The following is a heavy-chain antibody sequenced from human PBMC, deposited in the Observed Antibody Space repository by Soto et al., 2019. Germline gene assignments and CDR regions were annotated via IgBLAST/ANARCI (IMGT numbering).Heavy chain of an antibody. CDR3: ARGPNWGYRFDS. Sequence: QVQLVQSGAEVKKPGSSVKVSCEASGGTFSGHAISWVRQAPGQGPEWMGGLIPLFGTTQHAQNFQDRITITADKCTSTADMELTSLRFEDTAIYYCARGPNWGYRFDSWGQGTLVTVSS. V-gene: IGHV1-69*06. J-gene: IGHJ4*02. CDR1: GGTFSGHA. CDR2: LIPLFGTT. D-gene: IGHD7-27*01.